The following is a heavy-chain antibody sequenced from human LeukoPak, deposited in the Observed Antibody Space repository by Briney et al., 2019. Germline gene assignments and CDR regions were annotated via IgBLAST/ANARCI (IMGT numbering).Heavy chain of an antibody. D-gene: IGHD5-18*01. CDR2: IIPIFGTA. CDR1: GGTFSSYA. J-gene: IGHJ3*02. Sequence: SVKVSCKASGGTFSSYAISWVRQAPGQGLEWMGGIIPIFGTANYAQKFQGRVTITADESTSTAYMELSSLRSEDTAVYYCARGFRGYSYGYGAFDIWGQGTMVTVSS. CDR3: ARGFRGYSYGYGAFDI. V-gene: IGHV1-69*13.